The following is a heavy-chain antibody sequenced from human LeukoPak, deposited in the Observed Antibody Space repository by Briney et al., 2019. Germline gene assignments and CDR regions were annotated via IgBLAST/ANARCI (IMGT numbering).Heavy chain of an antibody. Sequence: KASETLSLTCTVSGASISSSNYYWGWLRQPRGKGLEWIARIHYSETTYNHPSLKSPFTMSVDTTKNPFSLKLSSVTAADTAVYYCARGHRTQDYPRSYYYYYMDVWGKGTTVTVSS. CDR3: ARGHRTQDYPRSYYYYYMDV. CDR1: GASISSSNYY. J-gene: IGHJ6*03. V-gene: IGHV4-39*02. D-gene: IGHD1-14*01. CDR2: IHYSETT.